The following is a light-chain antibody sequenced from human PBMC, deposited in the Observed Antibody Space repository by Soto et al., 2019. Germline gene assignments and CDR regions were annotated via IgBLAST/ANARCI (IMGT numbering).Light chain of an antibody. V-gene: IGKV3-15*01. CDR1: QNVNNR. Sequence: VMTQSPAMLSVSPGERATLSCRASQNVNNRLAWYQQKAGQPPRLLIYGASTRATGIPARFSGSGSGTEFTLTISSLQSEDFAVYYCQHFNSWPLLFGQGTKV. CDR3: QHFNSWPLL. CDR2: GAS. J-gene: IGKJ1*01.